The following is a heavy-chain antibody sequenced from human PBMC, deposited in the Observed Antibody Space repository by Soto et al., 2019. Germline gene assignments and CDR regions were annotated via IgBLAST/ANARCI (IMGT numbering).Heavy chain of an antibody. J-gene: IGHJ6*02. CDR2: IYYKGYT. CDR3: ARHPDYGGNYYYYGMDV. V-gene: IGHV4-39*01. D-gene: IGHD4-17*01. CDR1: GDSISDSSFY. Sequence: QLQLQESGPGLVKPSETLSLTCTSSGDSISDSSFYWAWIRQPPGKGLEWIGSIYYKGYTKYNPSLESRVTITVDTSRNRFSLRLSSVTAADTAVYFCARHPDYGGNYYYYGMDVWGPGTTVIVSS.